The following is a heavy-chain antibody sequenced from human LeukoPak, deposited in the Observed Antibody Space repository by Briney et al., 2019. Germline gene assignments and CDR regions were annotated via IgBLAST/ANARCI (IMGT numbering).Heavy chain of an antibody. D-gene: IGHD1-14*01. CDR1: GFTFGGYA. CDR3: TRGLFLTQFDY. CDR2: IRSKAYGRTT. V-gene: IGHV3-49*03. J-gene: IGHJ4*02. Sequence: PGGSLRLSCTGSGFTFGGYAMSWFRQAPGKGLEWVGFIRSKAYGRTTEYAASVKGRFTISRDDSESIAYLQMNSLKAEDTAVYYCTRGLFLTQFDYWGQGTLVTVSS.